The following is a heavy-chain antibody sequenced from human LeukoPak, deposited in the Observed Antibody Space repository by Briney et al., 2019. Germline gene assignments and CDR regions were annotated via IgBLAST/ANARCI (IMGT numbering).Heavy chain of an antibody. CDR1: GGSISSYY. Sequence: SETLSLTCTVSGGSISSYYWSWIRQPPGKGLEWIGYIYYSGSTNYNPSLKSRVTISVETPKNQISLKLSSVTAADTAVYYCARGPSYSSSSGSVKGFDPWGQGTLVTVSS. J-gene: IGHJ5*02. CDR3: ARGPSYSSSSGSVKGFDP. D-gene: IGHD6-6*01. V-gene: IGHV4-59*08. CDR2: IYYSGST.